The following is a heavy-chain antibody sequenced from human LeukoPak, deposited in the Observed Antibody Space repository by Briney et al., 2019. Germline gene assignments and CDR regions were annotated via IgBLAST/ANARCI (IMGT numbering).Heavy chain of an antibody. Sequence: ASVKVSCKASGGTFSSYAISWVRQAPGQGLEWMGGIIPIFGTANYAQKFQGRVMITADESTSTAYMELSSLRSEDTAVYYCARDGDWARSSDYWGQGTLVTVSS. CDR2: IIPIFGTA. D-gene: IGHD2-21*02. V-gene: IGHV1-69*01. CDR1: GGTFSSYA. J-gene: IGHJ4*02. CDR3: ARDGDWARSSDY.